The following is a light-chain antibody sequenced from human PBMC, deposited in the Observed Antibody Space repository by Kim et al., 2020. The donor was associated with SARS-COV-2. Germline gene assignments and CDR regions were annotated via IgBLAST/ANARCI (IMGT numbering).Light chain of an antibody. Sequence: SYELTQPPSVSVSPGQTASITCSGDKLGDKYACWYQQKPGQSPVLVIYQDSKRPSGIPERFSGSNSGNTATLTISGTQAMDEADYYCQVWDSSTAGVFGTGTKVTVL. CDR1: KLGDKY. CDR3: QVWDSSTAGV. V-gene: IGLV3-1*01. J-gene: IGLJ1*01. CDR2: QDS.